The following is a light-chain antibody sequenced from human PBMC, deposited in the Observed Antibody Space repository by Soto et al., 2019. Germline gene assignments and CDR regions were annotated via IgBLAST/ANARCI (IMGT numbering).Light chain of an antibody. J-gene: IGKJ4*01. Sequence: TQSPSSLSLSPGERATLSCRASQSVGSYLAWYQQTPGQAPRLLIYDASNRATGIPARFSGSGSGTDFTLTISSLEPEDFAVYYCQQRSNWLTFGGGTKVDIK. V-gene: IGKV3-11*01. CDR2: DAS. CDR1: QSVGSY. CDR3: QQRSNWLT.